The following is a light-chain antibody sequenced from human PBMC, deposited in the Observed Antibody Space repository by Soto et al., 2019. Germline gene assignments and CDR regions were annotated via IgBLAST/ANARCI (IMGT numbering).Light chain of an antibody. V-gene: IGKV3-15*01. J-gene: IGKJ2*01. CDR3: QQYNDWPGT. Sequence: EIVMTQSPGTLSVSPGERATLSCRASQSVRSNLAWYQQKPGQDPRLLIYGASTRATGIPARFSGSGSGTELTLTISSLQSEDFAVYYCQQYNDWPGTFGQGTTLEVK. CDR2: GAS. CDR1: QSVRSN.